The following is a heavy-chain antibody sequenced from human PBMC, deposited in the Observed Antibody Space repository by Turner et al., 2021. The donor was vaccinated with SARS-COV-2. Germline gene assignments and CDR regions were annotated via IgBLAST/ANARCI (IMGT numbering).Heavy chain of an antibody. CDR1: GFTFSNYD. CDR3: ARNLGGLRFDY. J-gene: IGHJ4*02. CDR2: IYSGGST. V-gene: IGHV3-66*01. D-gene: IGHD2-15*01. Sequence: EVQLLESGGGLVQPGGSLRLSCAASGFTFSNYDMNWVRQAPGKGLEWVSVIYSGGSTFYADSVKGRFTISRDNSKNTLYLQMNSLRAEDTAVYYCARNLGGLRFDYWGQGTLVTVSS.